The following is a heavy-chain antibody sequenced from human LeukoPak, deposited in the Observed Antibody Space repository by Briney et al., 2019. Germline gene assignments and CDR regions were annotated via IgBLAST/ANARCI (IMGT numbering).Heavy chain of an antibody. J-gene: IGHJ4*02. CDR2: ISSSSTYI. CDR3: ATHPPTVTTY. V-gene: IGHV3-21*01. CDR1: GFTFSTYA. Sequence: GGSLRLSCAASGFTFSTYAMSWARQAPGKGLEWVSSISSSSTYIYYADSVKDRFIISRDNAKNSLYLQMNSLRAEDTAVYYCATHPPTVTTYWGQGTLVTVSS. D-gene: IGHD4-17*01.